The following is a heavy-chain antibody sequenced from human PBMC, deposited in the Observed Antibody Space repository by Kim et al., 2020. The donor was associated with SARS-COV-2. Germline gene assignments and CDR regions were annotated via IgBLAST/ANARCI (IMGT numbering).Heavy chain of an antibody. Sequence: IYYADSVKGRVTIARGNAQNSLYLKKNSLRGEDTAVYYCARSGRAGGSYFWGQGTLVTVSS. CDR3: ARSGRAGGSYF. CDR2: I. J-gene: IGHJ4*02. V-gene: IGHV3-21*01. D-gene: IGHD1-26*01.